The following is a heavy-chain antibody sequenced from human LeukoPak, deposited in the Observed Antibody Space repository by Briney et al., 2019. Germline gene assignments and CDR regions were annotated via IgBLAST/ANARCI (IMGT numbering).Heavy chain of an antibody. V-gene: IGHV1-46*01. CDR2: INPSGGST. CDR3: ARERCHITMVRGVITYNWFDP. CDR1: GYTFTSYY. J-gene: IGHJ5*02. D-gene: IGHD3-10*01. Sequence: GASVKVSCKASGYTFTSYYMHWVRQAPGQGLEWMGIINPSGGSTSYAQKFQGRVTMTRDTSTSTVYMELSSLRSEDTAVYYCARERCHITMVRGVITYNWFDPWGQGTLVTVSS.